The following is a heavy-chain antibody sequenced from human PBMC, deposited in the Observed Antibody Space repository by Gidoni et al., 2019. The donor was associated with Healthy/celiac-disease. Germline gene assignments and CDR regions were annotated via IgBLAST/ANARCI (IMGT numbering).Heavy chain of an antibody. CDR1: GFTFSRYA. CDR3: ARDLGASAGTVGYGMDV. D-gene: IGHD6-13*01. J-gene: IGHJ6*02. CDR2: ISYDGSNK. V-gene: IGHV3-30-3*01. Sequence: QLQQVESGGGVVQPGRSVRLSCAASGFTFSRYAMHWVRQAPGKGLEWVAVISYDGSNKSYAGTVQGRFTISRDNSKNTLYLQMNSLRAEDTAVYYCARDLGASAGTVGYGMDVWGQVTTVTVSS.